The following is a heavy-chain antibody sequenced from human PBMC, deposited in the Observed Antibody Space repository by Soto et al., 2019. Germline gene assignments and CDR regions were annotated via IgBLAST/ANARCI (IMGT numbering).Heavy chain of an antibody. Sequence: EVQMLESGGGLVQPGGSLRLSCAASGFTLGTYAMSWVRQAPGKGLEWVSAISGGGDSNYYPVSVKGRFTISSDNSKNTLYLQMNSLRVEDTAVYYCAKDAGLRPGARYHFDHWGHGTLVTFSS. CDR3: AKDAGLRPGARYHFDH. CDR2: ISGGGDSN. CDR1: GFTLGTYA. J-gene: IGHJ4*01. V-gene: IGHV3-23*01. D-gene: IGHD7-27*01.